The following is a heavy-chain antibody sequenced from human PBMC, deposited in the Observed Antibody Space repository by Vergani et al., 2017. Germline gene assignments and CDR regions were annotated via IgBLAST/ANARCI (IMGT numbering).Heavy chain of an antibody. CDR2: IKQDGSEK. D-gene: IGHD6-19*01. CDR3: ARYVVWLDHPAALFDY. J-gene: IGHJ4*02. Sequence: EVQLVESGGGVVQPGRSLRLSCAASGFTFSSYWMSWVRQAPGKGLEWVANIKQDGSEKYYVDSVKGRFTISRDNAKNALYLQMNSLRAEDTAVYYCARYVVWLDHPAALFDYWGQGTLVTVSS. V-gene: IGHV3-7*03. CDR1: GFTFSSYW.